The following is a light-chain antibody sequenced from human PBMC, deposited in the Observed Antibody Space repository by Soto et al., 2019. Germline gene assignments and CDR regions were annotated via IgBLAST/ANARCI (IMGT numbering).Light chain of an antibody. Sequence: QSALTQPPSVSGAPGQRVTISCTGSRAAYDVHWYQQVPGTAPKLLIYGNNNRPSGVPERFSGSKSGTSASLAITGLQAEDEADYYCQSYDSSVSGSKVFGTGTKVTAL. CDR2: GNN. CDR1: RAAYD. CDR3: QSYDSSVSGSKV. V-gene: IGLV1-40*01. J-gene: IGLJ1*01.